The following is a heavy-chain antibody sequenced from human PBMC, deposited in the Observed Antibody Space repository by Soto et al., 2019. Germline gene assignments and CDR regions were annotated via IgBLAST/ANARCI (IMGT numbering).Heavy chain of an antibody. V-gene: IGHV3-23*01. D-gene: IGHD4-4*01. CDR2: ISDSGGST. J-gene: IGHJ6*02. Sequence: PGGSLRLSCAASGFTFSSYAVTWVRQAPGKGLEWVSTISDSGGSTYYADSVKGRFTISRDNSKNTLSLQMNSLRAEDTAVYYCAKDRNYRGYYYYGMDVWDQGTTVTVSS. CDR3: AKDRNYRGYYYYGMDV. CDR1: GFTFSSYA.